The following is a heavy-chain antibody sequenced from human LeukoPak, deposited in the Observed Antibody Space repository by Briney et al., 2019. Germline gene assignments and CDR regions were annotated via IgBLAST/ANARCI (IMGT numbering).Heavy chain of an antibody. J-gene: IGHJ4*02. CDR3: ARQGDYYDSSGYGH. CDR1: GGSFSGYY. V-gene: IGHV4-34*01. Sequence: SETLSLTCAVYGGSFSGYYWSWIRQPPGKGLEWIGEINHSGSTNYNPSLKSRVTISVDTSKNQFSLKLSSVTAADTAVYYCARQGDYYDSSGYGHWGQGTLVTVSS. D-gene: IGHD3-22*01. CDR2: INHSGST.